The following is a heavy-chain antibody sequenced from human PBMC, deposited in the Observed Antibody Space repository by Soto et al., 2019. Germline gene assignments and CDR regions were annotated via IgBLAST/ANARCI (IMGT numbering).Heavy chain of an antibody. CDR2: YDPEDDGT. CDR3: ATRDNDAYSSLFY. J-gene: IGHJ4*01. D-gene: IGHD3-16*01. V-gene: IGHV1-24*01. CDR1: GNTLSELP. Sequence: QVQLVQSGAEVRKPGASVKVSCKMSGNTLSELPMHWVRQIPGKGLEWMAGYDPEDDGTIYAQNFEGRVSLTEDTSTDTAYLEVNRLTSEDTAVYYCATRDNDAYSSLFYWGLGTLVTVSS.